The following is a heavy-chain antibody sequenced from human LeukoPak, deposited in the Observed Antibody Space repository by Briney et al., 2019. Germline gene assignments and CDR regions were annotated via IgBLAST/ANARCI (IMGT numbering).Heavy chain of an antibody. V-gene: IGHV3-48*01. CDR2: ISSSSSTI. CDR1: GFTLSRYS. J-gene: IGHJ6*03. CDR3: ARGDYYYYYMDV. Sequence: PGGSLRLSCAASGFTLSRYSMNWVRQAPGKGLEWVSYISSSSSTIYYADSVKGRFTISRDNAKNSLYLQMNSLRAEDTAVYYCARGDYYYYYMDVWGKGTTVTVSS.